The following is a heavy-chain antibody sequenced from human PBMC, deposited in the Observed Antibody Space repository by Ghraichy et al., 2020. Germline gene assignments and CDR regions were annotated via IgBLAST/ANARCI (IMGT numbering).Heavy chain of an antibody. D-gene: IGHD3-22*01. V-gene: IGHV4-34*01. CDR1: GGSFSGYY. CDR3: ATYYYDSSGYRFDY. CDR2: INHSGST. Sequence: SETLSLTCAVYGGSFSGYYWSWIRQPPGKVLEWIGEINHSGSTNYNPSLKSRVTISVDTSKNQFSLKLSSVTAADTAVYYCATYYYDSSGYRFDYWGQGTLVTVSS. J-gene: IGHJ4*02.